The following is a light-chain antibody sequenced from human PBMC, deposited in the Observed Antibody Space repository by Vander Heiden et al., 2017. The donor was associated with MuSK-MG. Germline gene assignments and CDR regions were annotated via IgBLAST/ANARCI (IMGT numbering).Light chain of an antibody. CDR1: HNIKRY. Sequence: DIQMAQSPSSLSAFVGDRVTITCRASHNIKRYVNWYQQKPGKAPKVLIYDASSLQSGVPSRFSGSGSGTDFTLTISSLQPEDFAIYYCQQSYSIAWAFGQGTKVEIK. V-gene: IGKV1-39*01. J-gene: IGKJ1*01. CDR3: QQSYSIAWA. CDR2: DAS.